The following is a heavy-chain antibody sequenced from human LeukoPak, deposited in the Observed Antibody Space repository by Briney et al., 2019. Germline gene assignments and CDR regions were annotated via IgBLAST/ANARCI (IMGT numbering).Heavy chain of an antibody. D-gene: IGHD1-14*01. CDR1: GFTFCGYA. Sequence: GGSLGLSCAASGFTFCGYAMSWVRQTPGRGLEWVSGISPSGDKTDYADSVKGRFTISRDNSKNTLYLQMNSLRAEDTAVYYCARDPGKAELKYYFDYWGQGTLVTVSS. CDR2: ISPSGDKT. V-gene: IGHV3-23*01. J-gene: IGHJ4*02. CDR3: ARDPGKAELKYYFDY.